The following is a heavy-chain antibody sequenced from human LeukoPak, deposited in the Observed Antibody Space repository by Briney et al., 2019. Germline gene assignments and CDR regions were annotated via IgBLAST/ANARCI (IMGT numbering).Heavy chain of an antibody. CDR3: ASVRYFDWLLSSFDY. J-gene: IGHJ4*02. D-gene: IGHD3-9*01. V-gene: IGHV4-39*01. CDR1: GGSISSSSYY. Sequence: SETLSLTCTVSGGSISSSSYYWGWIRQPPGKGLEWIGEINHSGSTNYNPSLKSRVTISVDTSKNQFSLKLSSVTAADTAVYYCASVRYFDWLLSSFDYWGQGTLVTVSS. CDR2: INHSGST.